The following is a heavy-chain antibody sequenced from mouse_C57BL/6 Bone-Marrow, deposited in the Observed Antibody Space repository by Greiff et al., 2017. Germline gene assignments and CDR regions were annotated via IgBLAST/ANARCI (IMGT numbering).Heavy chain of an antibody. J-gene: IGHJ1*03. CDR2: FYPGSGSI. Sequence: VQRVESGAELVKPGASVKLSCKASGYTFTEYTIHWVKQRSGQGLEWIGWFYPGSGSIKYNEKFKDKATLTADKSSSTVYMELSRLTSEDSAVYFCARHEEGYYGSSYWYFDVWGTGTTVTVSS. D-gene: IGHD1-1*01. V-gene: IGHV1-62-2*01. CDR1: GYTFTEYT. CDR3: ARHEEGYYGSSYWYFDV.